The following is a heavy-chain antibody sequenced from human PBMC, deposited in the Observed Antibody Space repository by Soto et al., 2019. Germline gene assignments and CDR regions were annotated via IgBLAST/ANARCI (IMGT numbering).Heavy chain of an antibody. CDR3: ALWFGEEVDYYYYMDV. D-gene: IGHD3-10*01. J-gene: IGHJ6*03. V-gene: IGHV1-69*02. CDR1: GGTFSSYT. Sequence: GASVKVSCKASGGTFSSYTIGWVRQAPGQGLEWMGRIIPILGIANYAQKFQGRVTITADKSTSTAYMELSSLRSEDTAVYYCALWFGEEVDYYYYMDVWGKGTTVTVSS. CDR2: IIPILGIA.